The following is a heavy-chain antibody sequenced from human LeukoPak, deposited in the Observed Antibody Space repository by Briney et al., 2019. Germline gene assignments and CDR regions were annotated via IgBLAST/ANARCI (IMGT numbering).Heavy chain of an antibody. V-gene: IGHV3-7*01. D-gene: IGHD3-10*01. CDR1: GFTFSSYW. J-gene: IGHJ6*02. CDR3: ARALLWFGELYVLDTYYYYGMDV. CDR2: IKQDGSEK. Sequence: GGSLRLSCAASGFTFSSYWMSWVRQAPGKGLEWVANIKQDGSEKYYVDSVKGRFTISRDNAKNSLYLQMNSLRAEDTAVYYCARALLWFGELYVLDTYYYYGMDVWGQGTTVTVSS.